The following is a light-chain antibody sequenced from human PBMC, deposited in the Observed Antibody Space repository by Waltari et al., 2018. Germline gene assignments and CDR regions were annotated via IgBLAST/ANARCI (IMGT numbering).Light chain of an antibody. CDR3: QQFNTYPLT. J-gene: IGKJ5*01. CDR2: AAF. V-gene: IGKV1-9*01. CDR1: QGISSY. Sequence: IQLTQSPSSLSASVGDRVTITCRASQGISSYLAWYQQKPGKAPNLLIYAAFTLQIGVPSRFSGSGSGTDFTLTISSLQPEDFATYYCQQFNTYPLTFGQGTRLEIK.